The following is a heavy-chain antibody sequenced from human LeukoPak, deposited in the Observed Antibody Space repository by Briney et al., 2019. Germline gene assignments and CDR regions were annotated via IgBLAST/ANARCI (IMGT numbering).Heavy chain of an antibody. Sequence: SVKVSCKASGGTFSSYAISWVRQAPGQGLEWMGGIIPIFGTANYAQKFQGRVTITADESTSTAYMELSSLRSEDTAVYYCASGREHSSSFHFIYWGQGTLVTVSS. CDR3: ASGREHSSSFHFIY. CDR2: IIPIFGTA. V-gene: IGHV1-69*13. CDR1: GGTFSSYA. D-gene: IGHD6-6*01. J-gene: IGHJ4*02.